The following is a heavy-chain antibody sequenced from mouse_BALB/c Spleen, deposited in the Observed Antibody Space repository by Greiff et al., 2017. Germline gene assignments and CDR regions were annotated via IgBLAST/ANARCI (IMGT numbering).Heavy chain of an antibody. CDR2: ISSGSSTI. Sequence: DVKLVESGGGLVQPGGSRKLSCAASGFTFSSFGMHWVRQAPEKGLEWVAYISSGSSTIYYADTVKGRFTISRDNPKNTLFLQMTSLRSEDTAMYYCARTWDYWGQGTTLTVSS. V-gene: IGHV5-17*02. J-gene: IGHJ2*01. CDR1: GFTFSSFG. CDR3: ARTWDY.